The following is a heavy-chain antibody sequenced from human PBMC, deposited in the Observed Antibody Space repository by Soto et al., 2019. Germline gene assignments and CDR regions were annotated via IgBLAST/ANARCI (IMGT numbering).Heavy chain of an antibody. CDR3: ATKDTMAGFDAFDI. J-gene: IGHJ3*02. Sequence: ASVKVSCKASGYTFTSYDINWVRQATGQGLEWMGWMNPNSGNTGYAQKFQGRVTMTRNTSISTAYMELSSLRSEDTAVYYCATKDTMAGFDAFDIWGQGTMVTVSS. CDR2: MNPNSGNT. CDR1: GYTFTSYD. V-gene: IGHV1-8*01. D-gene: IGHD3-10*01.